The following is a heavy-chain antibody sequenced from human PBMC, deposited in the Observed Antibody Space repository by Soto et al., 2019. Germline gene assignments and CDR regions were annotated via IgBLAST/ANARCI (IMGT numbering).Heavy chain of an antibody. V-gene: IGHV4-38-2*02. J-gene: IGHJ4*02. CDR2: IFHSGST. Sequence: SETLSLTCAVSGYSISSGYYWGWIRQPPGKGLEWIGSIFHSGSTYSNPSLKSRVTISVDTSKNQFSLKPASVTAADTAVYYCARDPGSGWLGHFDSWGQGTLVTVSS. CDR3: ARDPGSGWLGHFDS. D-gene: IGHD6-19*01. CDR1: GYSISSGYY.